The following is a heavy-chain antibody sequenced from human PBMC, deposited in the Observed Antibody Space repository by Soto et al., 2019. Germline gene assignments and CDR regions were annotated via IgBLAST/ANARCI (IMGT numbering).Heavy chain of an antibody. D-gene: IGHD3-10*01. Sequence: SETLSLTCGVSGGSISSINWWSWVRQAPGKGLEWLGEIYQSGTTNYNPSLKSRVTMSIDKSKNQFFLNVTSVTAADTAVYYCARNAGTYPIHPFDTWGQGTLVTVSS. J-gene: IGHJ5*02. CDR3: ARNAGTYPIHPFDT. CDR1: GGSISSINW. CDR2: IYQSGTT. V-gene: IGHV4-4*02.